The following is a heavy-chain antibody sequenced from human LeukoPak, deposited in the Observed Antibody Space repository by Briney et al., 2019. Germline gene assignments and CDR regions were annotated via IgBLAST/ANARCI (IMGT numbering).Heavy chain of an antibody. CDR2: IIPIFGTA. CDR1: GGTFSSYA. J-gene: IGHJ4*02. CDR3: ARKFLGSRGYYFDY. V-gene: IGHV1-69*06. Sequence: SVKVSCKASGGTFSSYAISWVRQAPGQGLEWMGGIIPIFGTANYAQKFQGRVTITADKSTSTAYMELSSLRSDDTAIYYCARKFLGSRGYYFDYWGQGTLVIVSS. D-gene: IGHD3-10*01.